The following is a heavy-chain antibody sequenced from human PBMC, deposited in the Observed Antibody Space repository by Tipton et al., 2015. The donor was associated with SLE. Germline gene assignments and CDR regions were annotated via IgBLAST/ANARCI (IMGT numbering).Heavy chain of an antibody. CDR2: ISSSGSTI. V-gene: IGHV3-48*03. CDR1: GFTFSSYE. Sequence: SLRLSCAASGFTFSSYEMNWVRQAPGKGLEWVSYISSSGSTIYYADSVKGRFTISRDNAKNSLYLQMNSLRAEDTAVYYCAVKGLGSSTRDNWFDPWGQGTLVTGSS. J-gene: IGHJ5*02. CDR3: AVKGLGSSTRDNWFDP. D-gene: IGHD2-15*01.